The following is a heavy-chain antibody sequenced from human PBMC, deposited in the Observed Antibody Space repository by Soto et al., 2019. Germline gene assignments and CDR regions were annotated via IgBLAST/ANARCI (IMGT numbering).Heavy chain of an antibody. Sequence: QLQVQESGPGLVKPSETLSLTCTVSGGSIRNNNYYWGWIRQPPGKGLEWIGSIHYSGSTYYYNPSLKSRVTISVDASRHQFSLKLDSVTAADTAVYYCARHLHCPSGVCPYYFDYWGQGTLVTVSS. CDR3: ARHLHCPSGVCPYYFDY. J-gene: IGHJ4*02. CDR1: GGSIRNNNYY. CDR2: IHYSGSTY. D-gene: IGHD2-8*01. V-gene: IGHV4-39*01.